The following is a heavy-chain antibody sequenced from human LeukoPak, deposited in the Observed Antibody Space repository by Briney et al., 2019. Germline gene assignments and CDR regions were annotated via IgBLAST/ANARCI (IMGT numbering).Heavy chain of an antibody. Sequence: PGGSLRLSCAASGFTVSSNYMSWVRQAPGKGLEWVANIKQDGSEKYYVDSVKGRFTISRDNAKNSLYLQMNSLRAEDTAVYYCARNDFWSGYRFDYWGQGTLVTVSS. CDR1: GFTVSSNY. CDR2: IKQDGSEK. J-gene: IGHJ4*02. V-gene: IGHV3-7*01. D-gene: IGHD3-3*01. CDR3: ARNDFWSGYRFDY.